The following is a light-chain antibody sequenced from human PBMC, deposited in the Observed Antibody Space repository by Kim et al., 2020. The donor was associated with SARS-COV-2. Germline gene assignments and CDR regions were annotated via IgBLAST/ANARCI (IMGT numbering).Light chain of an antibody. Sequence: DIQMTQSPSSLSASVGDRVTITCRAGQRISNWVAWYQHRPGKAPRLLIYRTSRLQSGVSSRFIGSGSGTEFTLTINSLQPDDLATYYCLQYNGYSKTFGRGTRLEI. CDR3: LQYNGYSKT. CDR2: RTS. CDR1: QRISNW. V-gene: IGKV1-5*03. J-gene: IGKJ2*01.